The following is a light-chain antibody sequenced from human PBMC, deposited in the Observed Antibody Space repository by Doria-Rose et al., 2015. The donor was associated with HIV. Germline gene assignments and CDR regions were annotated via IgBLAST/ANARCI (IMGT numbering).Light chain of an antibody. CDR2: WAS. Sequence: DIRVTQSPESLGMSLGERATLNCKSNQSLLYTSKNYLAWYQQKPGQPPKLLIYWASTRQSGVPARFSGSGSGTDFTLTISSLEAEDMAVYYCQQHYDTPSFGPGTTVDIK. J-gene: IGKJ3*01. CDR1: QSLLYTSKNY. CDR3: QQHYDTPS. V-gene: IGKV4-1*01.